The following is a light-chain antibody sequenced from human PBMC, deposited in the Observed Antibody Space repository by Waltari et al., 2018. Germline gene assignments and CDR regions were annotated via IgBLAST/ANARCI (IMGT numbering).Light chain of an antibody. CDR1: QSVPNKY. CDR3: QQYGSSPRT. CDR2: DAS. J-gene: IGKJ2*01. V-gene: IGKV3-20*01. Sequence: EIVLTQSPGTLSLSPGDRATLSCKASQSVPNKYLAWYQQKPGQPPRVLIYDASSRATGIPDRFSANGSGTDFTLTISRLEPEDFGIYYCQQYGSSPRTFGQGTKLEIK.